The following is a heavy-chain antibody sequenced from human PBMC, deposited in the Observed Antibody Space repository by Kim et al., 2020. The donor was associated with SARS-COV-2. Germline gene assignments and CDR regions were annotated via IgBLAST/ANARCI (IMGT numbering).Heavy chain of an antibody. CDR3: ASIQDYDSSGYFDY. D-gene: IGHD3-22*01. V-gene: IGHV3-53*01. J-gene: IGHJ4*02. Sequence: ADSVKGRFTISRDNSKNTLYLQMNSLRAEDTAVYYCASIQDYDSSGYFDYWGQGTLVTVSS.